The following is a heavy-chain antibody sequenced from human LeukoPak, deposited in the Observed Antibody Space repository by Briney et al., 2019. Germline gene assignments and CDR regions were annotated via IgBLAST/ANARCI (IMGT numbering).Heavy chain of an antibody. CDR2: ISWNSGSI. CDR3: AKDYYGSGSYSRVDV. CDR1: GFTFDDYA. V-gene: IGHV3-9*01. Sequence: PGRSLRLSCAASGFTFDDYAMHWGRHAPGKGLEWGSGISWNSGSIGYADSVKGRFTISRDNAKNSLYLQMNSLRAEDTALYYCAKDYYGSGSYSRVDVWGQGTTVTVSS. D-gene: IGHD3-10*01. J-gene: IGHJ6*02.